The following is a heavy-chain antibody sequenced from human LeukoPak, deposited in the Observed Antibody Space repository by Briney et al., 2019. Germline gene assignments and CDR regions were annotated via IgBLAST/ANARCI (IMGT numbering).Heavy chain of an antibody. CDR1: GGSISSYY. Sequence: PSETLSLTCTVSGGSISSYYWSWIRQPPGKGLEWIGYIYYSGSTNYNPSLKSRVTISVDTSKNQFSLKLSSVTAADTAVYYCARVSLVGYFDYWGQGTLVTGSS. V-gene: IGHV4-59*01. D-gene: IGHD2-8*02. CDR3: ARVSLVGYFDY. J-gene: IGHJ4*02. CDR2: IYYSGST.